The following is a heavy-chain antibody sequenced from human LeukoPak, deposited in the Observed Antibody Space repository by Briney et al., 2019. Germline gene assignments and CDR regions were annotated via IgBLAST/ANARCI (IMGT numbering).Heavy chain of an antibody. CDR1: GSTFSDYY. Sequence: GGSLRLSCAASGSTFSDYYMSWIRQAPGKGLEWVSYISSSGSTIYYADSVKGRFTISRDNAKNSLYLQMNSLRAEDTAVYYCARPITMVRGVILPWFDPWGQGTLVTVSS. V-gene: IGHV3-11*01. CDR2: ISSSGSTI. J-gene: IGHJ5*02. CDR3: ARPITMVRGVILPWFDP. D-gene: IGHD3-10*01.